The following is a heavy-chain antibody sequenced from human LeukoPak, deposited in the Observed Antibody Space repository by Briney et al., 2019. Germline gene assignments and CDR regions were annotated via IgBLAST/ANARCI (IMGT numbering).Heavy chain of an antibody. CDR1: GYTFTSYA. V-gene: IGHV1-3*01. D-gene: IGHD6-19*01. CDR3: AREGIAVAGTGFGFDY. J-gene: IGHJ4*02. Sequence: GASVKVSCKASGYTFTSYAMHWVRQAPGQRHEWMGWINAGNGNTKYSQKFQGRVTITRDTSASTAYMELSSLRSEDTAVYYCAREGIAVAGTGFGFDYWGQGTLVTVSS. CDR2: INAGNGNT.